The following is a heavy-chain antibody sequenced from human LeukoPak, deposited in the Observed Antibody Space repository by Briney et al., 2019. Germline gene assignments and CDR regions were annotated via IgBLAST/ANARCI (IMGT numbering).Heavy chain of an antibody. J-gene: IGHJ4*02. CDR1: GFTFSSFW. CDR2: IKQDGSAK. Sequence: GGSLRLSCAASGFTFSSFWMSWVRQAPGKGLEWVANIKQDGSAKFYVDSVKGRFTISRDNAKNSLYLQMNSLKAEDTAVYYCAKKAVGTSTGGPFDYWGQGTLVIVSS. D-gene: IGHD1-26*01. V-gene: IGHV3-7*03. CDR3: AKKAVGTSTGGPFDY.